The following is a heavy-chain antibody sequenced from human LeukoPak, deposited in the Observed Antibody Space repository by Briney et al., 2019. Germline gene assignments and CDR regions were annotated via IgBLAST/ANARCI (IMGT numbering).Heavy chain of an antibody. CDR2: IYPGDSDT. Sequence: GESLKISCKGSGYSFTSYWIGWVRQMPGKGLEWMGIIYPGDSDTRYSPSFQGQVTTSADKSISTAYLQWSSLKASDTAMYYCARQGPVGGYCSSTSCYSENWFDPWGQGTLVTVSS. J-gene: IGHJ5*02. CDR3: ARQGPVGGYCSSTSCYSENWFDP. D-gene: IGHD2-2*01. CDR1: GYSFTSYW. V-gene: IGHV5-51*01.